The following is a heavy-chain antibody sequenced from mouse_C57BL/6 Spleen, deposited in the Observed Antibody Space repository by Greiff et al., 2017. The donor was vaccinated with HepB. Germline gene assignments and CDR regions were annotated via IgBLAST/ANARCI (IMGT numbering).Heavy chain of an antibody. CDR1: GYTFTTYP. Sequence: VKLMESGAELVKPGASVKMSCKASGYTFTTYPIEWMKQNHGKSLEWIGNFHPYNDDTKYNEKFKGKATLTVEKSSSTVYLELSRLTSDDSAVYYCARGRSEGFDYAMDYWGQGTSVTVSS. J-gene: IGHJ4*01. V-gene: IGHV1-47*01. D-gene: IGHD1-1*01. CDR2: FHPYNDDT. CDR3: ARGRSEGFDYAMDY.